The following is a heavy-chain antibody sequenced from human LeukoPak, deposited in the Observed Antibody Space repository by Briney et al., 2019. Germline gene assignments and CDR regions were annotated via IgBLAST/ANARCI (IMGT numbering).Heavy chain of an antibody. Sequence: SSETLSLTCTVSGGSISSSSYYWGWIRQPPGKGLESIGSIYYSGSTYYNPSLKSRVTISVDTSKNQFSLKLSSVTAADTAVYYCAREDYYDTIGAYWGQGTLVTVSS. CDR2: IYYSGST. V-gene: IGHV4-39*07. CDR3: AREDYYDTIGAY. CDR1: GGSISSSSYY. J-gene: IGHJ4*02. D-gene: IGHD3-22*01.